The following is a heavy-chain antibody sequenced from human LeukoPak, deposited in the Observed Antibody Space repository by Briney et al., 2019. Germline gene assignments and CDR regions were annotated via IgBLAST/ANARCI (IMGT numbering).Heavy chain of an antibody. J-gene: IGHJ6*03. V-gene: IGHV3-66*02. Sequence: GGSLRLCCAASGFTVSSNYMSWVRQAPGKGLEWVSVIYSGGSTYYADSVKGRFTISRDNSKNTLYLQMNSLRAEDTAVYYCAREKDGSSSWYYMDVWGKGTTVTVSS. CDR1: GFTVSSNY. CDR3: AREKDGSSSWYYMDV. CDR2: IYSGGST. D-gene: IGHD6-13*01.